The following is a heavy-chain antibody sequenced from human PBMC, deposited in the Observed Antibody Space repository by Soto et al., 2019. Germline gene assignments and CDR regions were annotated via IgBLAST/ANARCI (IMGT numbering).Heavy chain of an antibody. V-gene: IGHV5-51*01. CDR2: IYPGDSNV. CDR1: GYNFKHYW. J-gene: IGHJ4*02. CDR3: VRVDYYDSSGNNPPFDS. D-gene: IGHD3-22*01. Sequence: EVQLVQSGAEVSKPGESLKISCKGSGYNFKHYWIGWVRQMPGKGLEWLGIIYPGDSNVKYSPSFEGQVTISADKSITTAYLQWSSLKAYDTAMYYCVRVDYYDSSGNNPPFDSWGQGTLVTVSS.